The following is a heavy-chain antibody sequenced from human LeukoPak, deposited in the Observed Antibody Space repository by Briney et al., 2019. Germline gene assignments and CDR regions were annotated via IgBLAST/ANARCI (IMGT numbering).Heavy chain of an antibody. V-gene: IGHV4-59*12. CDR2: ISYIGNT. Sequence: SETLSLTCTVSGGSISSYHWSWIRQPPGKGPEWIGYISYIGNTNYNPSLKSRVTISVDTSKNQFSLKLSSVTAADTAVYYCARDPSRREWLLLDYWGQGTLVTVSS. CDR1: GGSISSYH. D-gene: IGHD3-3*01. J-gene: IGHJ4*02. CDR3: ARDPSRREWLLLDY.